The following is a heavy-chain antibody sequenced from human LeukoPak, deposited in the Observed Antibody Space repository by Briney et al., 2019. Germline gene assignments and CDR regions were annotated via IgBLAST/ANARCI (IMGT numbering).Heavy chain of an antibody. CDR3: AREGLRYFDWLPLNYYGMDV. CDR2: ISAYNGNT. J-gene: IGHJ6*02. V-gene: IGHV1-18*01. Sequence: ASVTVSCTASGYTFTSYGISWVRQAPGQGLEWMGWISAYNGNTNYAQKLQGRVTMTTDTSTSTAYMELRSLRSDDTAVYYCAREGLRYFDWLPLNYYGMDVWGQGTTVTVSS. CDR1: GYTFTSYG. D-gene: IGHD3-9*01.